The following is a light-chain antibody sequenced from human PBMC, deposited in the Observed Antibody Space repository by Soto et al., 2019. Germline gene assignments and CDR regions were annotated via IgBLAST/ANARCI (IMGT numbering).Light chain of an antibody. CDR2: GNS. Sequence: VLTQPPSVSGAPGQRVTISCTGSSSNIGAGYDVHWYQQLPGTAPKLLIYGNSNRPSGVPDRFSGSKSGTSASLAITGLQAEDEADYYCQSYDSSLSGSYVXGTGTKVTV. V-gene: IGLV1-40*01. J-gene: IGLJ1*01. CDR1: SSNIGAGYD. CDR3: QSYDSSLSGSYV.